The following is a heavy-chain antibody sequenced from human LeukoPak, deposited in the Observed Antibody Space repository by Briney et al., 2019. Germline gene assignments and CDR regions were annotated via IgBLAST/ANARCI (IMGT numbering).Heavy chain of an antibody. D-gene: IGHD5-12*01. CDR2: ISGDGGST. Sequence: GGSLRLSCAASGFTFDDYAMHWVRQAPGKGLEWVSLISGDGGSTYYADSVKGRFTISRDNRKNSLYLQMNSLRTEDTALYYCAKDRGRYSGYDYIDYWGQGTLVTVSS. CDR1: GFTFDDYA. J-gene: IGHJ4*02. CDR3: AKDRGRYSGYDYIDY. V-gene: IGHV3-43*02.